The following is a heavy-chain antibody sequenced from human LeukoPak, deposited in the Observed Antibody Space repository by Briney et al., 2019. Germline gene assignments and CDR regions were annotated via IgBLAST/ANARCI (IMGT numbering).Heavy chain of an antibody. CDR3: ARDENGYVWGSFRA. J-gene: IGHJ5*02. V-gene: IGHV4-34*01. D-gene: IGHD3-16*02. Sequence: SETLSLTCALYGGSFSGYYWSWIRQPPGKGLEWIGEINHSGSTNYNPSLKSRVTTSVDTSKNQFSLKLSSVTAADTAVYYCARDENGYVWGSFRAWGQGTLVTVSS. CDR1: GGSFSGYY. CDR2: INHSGST.